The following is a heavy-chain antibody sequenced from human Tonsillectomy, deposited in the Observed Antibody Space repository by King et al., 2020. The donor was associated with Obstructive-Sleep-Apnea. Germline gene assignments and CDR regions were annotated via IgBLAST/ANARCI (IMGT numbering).Heavy chain of an antibody. CDR2: IWFDGSDK. CDR1: GFTFSSCA. CDR3: ARDGDSSGWYGGAFDN. D-gene: IGHD6-19*01. Sequence: VQLVESGGGVVQPGRSLRLSCTASGFTFSSCAMHWVRQAPGKGLEWVAVIWFDGSDKYYLDSVKGRFTISRDNSKNTLYLQMNSLRAEDTAVYYCARDGDSSGWYGGAFDNWD. J-gene: IGHJ3*02. V-gene: IGHV3-33*01.